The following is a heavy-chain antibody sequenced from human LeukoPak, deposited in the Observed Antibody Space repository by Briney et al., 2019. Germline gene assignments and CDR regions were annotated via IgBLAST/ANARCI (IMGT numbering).Heavy chain of an antibody. CDR3: ARGPRWGYNGFYFDY. D-gene: IGHD2-8*01. V-gene: IGHV4-38-2*02. CDR1: HYSITFGYY. Sequence: SETLSLTCTVSHYSITFGYYWGWIRQPPGKGLEWIGAVYHRGSTSYNPSLRSRVTISVDTSNNQFSLNLKSVTAADTAVYYCARGPRWGYNGFYFDYWGQGTLVTVSS. CDR2: VYHRGST. J-gene: IGHJ4*02.